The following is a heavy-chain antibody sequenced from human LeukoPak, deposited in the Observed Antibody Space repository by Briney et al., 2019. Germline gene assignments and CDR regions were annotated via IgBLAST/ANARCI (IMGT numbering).Heavy chain of an antibody. D-gene: IGHD2-2*01. CDR2: IYSDNT. V-gene: IGHV3-53*01. CDR3: AKESLRVLPAATFDY. J-gene: IGHJ4*02. Sequence: GGSLRLSCTVSGFTVSSNSMSWVRQAPGKGLEWVSFIYSDNTHYSDSVKGRFTISRDNSKNTLYLQMNSLRAEDTAVYYCAKESLRVLPAATFDYWGQGTLVTVSS. CDR1: GFTVSSNS.